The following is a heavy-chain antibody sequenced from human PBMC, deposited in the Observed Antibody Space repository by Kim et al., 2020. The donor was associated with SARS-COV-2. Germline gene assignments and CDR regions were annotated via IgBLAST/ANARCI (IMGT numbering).Heavy chain of an antibody. J-gene: IGHJ3*02. Sequence: DPRYSPSFQGMDTISADTSISTAYLQWSSLKASDTAMYYCAREQWLYAFDIWGRGTMVTVSS. CDR2: DP. D-gene: IGHD6-19*01. V-gene: IGHV5-51*01. CDR3: AREQWLYAFDI.